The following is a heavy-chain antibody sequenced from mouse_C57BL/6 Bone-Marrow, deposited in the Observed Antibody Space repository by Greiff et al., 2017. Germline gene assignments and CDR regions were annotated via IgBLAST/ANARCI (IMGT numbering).Heavy chain of an antibody. D-gene: IGHD2-4*01. J-gene: IGHJ3*01. V-gene: IGHV1-59*01. Sequence: QVQLQQPGAELVRPGTSVKLSCKASGYTFTRSWMHWVTQRPGQGLEWIGVIDPSDSYTNYNHKFKGKATLTVDTSSSAAYMQLSSLTSEDSAVYYGARDYEYDGAWFAYWGQGTLVTVSA. CDR1: GYTFTRSW. CDR2: IDPSDSYT. CDR3: ARDYEYDGAWFAY.